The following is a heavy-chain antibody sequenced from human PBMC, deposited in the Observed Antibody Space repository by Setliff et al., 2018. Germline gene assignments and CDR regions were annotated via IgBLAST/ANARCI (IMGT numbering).Heavy chain of an antibody. D-gene: IGHD1-26*01. V-gene: IGHV4-39*01. CDR2: IDYTGNT. CDR1: GGSISTDHYY. CDR3: AAPGGGSYRF. Sequence: KTSETLSLTCTASGGSISTDHYYWGWIRQPPGKGLEWIGSIDYTGNTWHNPSLKSRVTISVDTSKNQFSLNLSPVTAADTAVYYCAAPGGGSYRFWGQGTLVTVSS. J-gene: IGHJ4*02.